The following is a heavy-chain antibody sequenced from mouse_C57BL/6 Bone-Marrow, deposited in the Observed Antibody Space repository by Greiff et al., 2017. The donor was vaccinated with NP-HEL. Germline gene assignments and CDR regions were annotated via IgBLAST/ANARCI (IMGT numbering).Heavy chain of an antibody. CDR3: ARERDYGNYPDFDY. J-gene: IGHJ2*01. CDR2: IDPSDSYT. Sequence: QVQLQQPGAELVKPGASVKLSCKASGYTFTSYWMQWVKQRPGQGLEWIGEIDPSDSYTNYNQKFKGKATLTVDTSSSTAYMQLSSLTSEDSAVYYWARERDYGNYPDFDYWGQGTTLTVSS. D-gene: IGHD2-1*01. CDR1: GYTFTSYW. V-gene: IGHV1-50*01.